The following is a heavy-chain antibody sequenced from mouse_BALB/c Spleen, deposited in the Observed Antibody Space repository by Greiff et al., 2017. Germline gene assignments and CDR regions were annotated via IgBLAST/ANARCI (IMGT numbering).Heavy chain of an antibody. J-gene: IGHJ1*01. V-gene: IGHV1-5*01. CDR1: GYTFTSYW. Sequence: EVQVVESGTVLARPGASVKMSCKASGYTFTSYWMHWVKQRPGQGLEWIGAIYPGNSDTSYNQKFKGKAKLTAVTSTSTAYMELSSLTNEDSAVYYCTRWDGNYGYFDVWGAGTTVTVSS. CDR3: TRWDGNYGYFDV. D-gene: IGHD2-1*01. CDR2: IYPGNSDT.